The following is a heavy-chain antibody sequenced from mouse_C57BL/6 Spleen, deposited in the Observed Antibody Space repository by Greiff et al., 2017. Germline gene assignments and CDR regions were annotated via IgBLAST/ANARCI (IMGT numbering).Heavy chain of an antibody. D-gene: IGHD1-1*01. V-gene: IGHV1-62-2*01. CDR3: ARLEDGSSYWDGDYFDY. CDR1: GYTFTEYT. Sequence: QVQLQQSGAELVKPGASVKLSCKASGYTFTEYTIHWVKQRSGQGLEWIGWFYPGSGSIKYNEKFKDKATLTADKSSSTVYMELSRLTSEDSAVYFCARLEDGSSYWDGDYFDYWGQGTTLTVSS. J-gene: IGHJ2*01. CDR2: FYPGSGSI.